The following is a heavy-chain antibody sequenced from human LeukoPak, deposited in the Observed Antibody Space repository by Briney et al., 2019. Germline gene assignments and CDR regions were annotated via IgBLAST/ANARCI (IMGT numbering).Heavy chain of an antibody. CDR3: ARLTSYSTSAFDY. CDR2: IYYTGST. V-gene: IGHV4-59*08. Sequence: SETLSLTCTVSGGSISRYYWSWIRQPPGKGLEWIAYIYYTGSTNYNPSLKSRVTISEDTSKNQVSLKLTSVTAADTAVYYCARLTSYSTSAFDYWGQGTLVTVSS. D-gene: IGHD6-6*01. J-gene: IGHJ4*02. CDR1: GGSISRYY.